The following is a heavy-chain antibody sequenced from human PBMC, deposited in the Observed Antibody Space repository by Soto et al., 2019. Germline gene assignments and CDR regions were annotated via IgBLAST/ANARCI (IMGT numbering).Heavy chain of an antibody. CDR3: ATEMATIKGFFDN. CDR2: INSSSSDS. CDR1: GYTFTGYT. J-gene: IGHJ4*02. Sequence: QAHLVQSGAEVKKPGASVKVSCKASGYTFTGYTFHWVRQAPGQGLEWMAWINSSSSDSSFAPKIQGRVTVTMDAPSSTAYMELTRLRSDDTAVYYCATEMATIKGFFDNWGQGTPVAVSS. V-gene: IGHV1-2*02. D-gene: IGHD2-8*01.